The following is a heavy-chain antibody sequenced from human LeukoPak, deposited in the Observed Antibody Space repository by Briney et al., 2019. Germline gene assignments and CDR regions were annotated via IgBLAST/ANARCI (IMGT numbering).Heavy chain of an antibody. V-gene: IGHV3-23*01. CDR2: VSPSGGVT. CDR3: AKGPSWLFDY. D-gene: IGHD5-12*01. Sequence: PGGSLRLSCAASGFTFSSYAMSWVRQAPGKGLEWVSTVSPSGGVTYYADSVKGRFTVSRDKSKNTLYLQMNSLRAEDTAVYYCAKGPSWLFDYWGQGTLVTVSS. J-gene: IGHJ4*02. CDR1: GFTFSSYA.